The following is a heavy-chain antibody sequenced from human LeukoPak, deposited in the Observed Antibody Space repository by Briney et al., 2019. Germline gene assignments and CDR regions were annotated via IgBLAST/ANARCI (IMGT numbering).Heavy chain of an antibody. D-gene: IGHD3-22*01. Sequence: SETLSLTCTVSGGSISSYYWSWIRQPPGKGLEWIGYIYYSGSTNYNPSLKRRVTISVDTSKNQFSLNLSSVTAADTAVYYCARSYYDNSGYAFHIWGQGTMVTTSS. CDR2: IYYSGST. J-gene: IGHJ3*02. CDR3: ARSYYDNSGYAFHI. V-gene: IGHV4-59*01. CDR1: GGSISSYY.